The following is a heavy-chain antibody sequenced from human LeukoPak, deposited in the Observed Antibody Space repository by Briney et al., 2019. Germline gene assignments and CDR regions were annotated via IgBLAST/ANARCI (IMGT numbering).Heavy chain of an antibody. D-gene: IGHD3-22*01. Sequence: AGGSLRLSCAASGFTFSSYAMSWVRQAPGKGLEWVSAISSSGGSTYYAESVKGRLTISRGNSKNTLYLQMNSLRAEDTAVYYCAKGGYYYDSSGYSLWGQGTLVTVSS. J-gene: IGHJ4*02. CDR2: ISSSGGST. CDR1: GFTFSSYA. V-gene: IGHV3-23*01. CDR3: AKGGYYYDSSGYSL.